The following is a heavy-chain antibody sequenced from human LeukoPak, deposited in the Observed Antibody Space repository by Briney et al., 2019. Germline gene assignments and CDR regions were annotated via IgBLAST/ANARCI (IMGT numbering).Heavy chain of an antibody. CDR2: INPNSGGT. V-gene: IGHV1-2*02. CDR1: GYTFTGYY. CDR3: ARDGLLWFGELLYLDY. D-gene: IGHD3-10*01. Sequence: GASVKVSCKASGYTFTGYYMHWVRQAPGQGLEWMGWINPNSGGTNYAQEFQGRVTMTKDTSISTAYMELSRLRSDDTAVYYCARDGLLWFGELLYLDYWGQGTLVTVSS. J-gene: IGHJ4*02.